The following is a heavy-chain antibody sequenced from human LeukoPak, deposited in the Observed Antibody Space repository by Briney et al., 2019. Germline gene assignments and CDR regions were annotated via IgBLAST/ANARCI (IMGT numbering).Heavy chain of an antibody. J-gene: IGHJ3*02. Sequence: GGSLRLSCAAPGFTFSNAWMSWVRQAPGKGLEWVGRIKSKTNGGTTDYAATVKGRFTISRDDSKNTQYLQMNSLRAEDTAVYYCARGGGCSSTSCYRLRSAFDIWGQGTMVTVSS. D-gene: IGHD2-2*01. V-gene: IGHV3-15*01. CDR3: ARGGGCSSTSCYRLRSAFDI. CDR1: GFTFSNAW. CDR2: IKSKTNGGTT.